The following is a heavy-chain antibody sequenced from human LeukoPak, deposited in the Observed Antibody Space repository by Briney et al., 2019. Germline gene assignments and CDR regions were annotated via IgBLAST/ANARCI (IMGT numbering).Heavy chain of an antibody. Sequence: PGGSLRLSCAASGFTFDDYAMHWVRQAPGKGLEWVSLISWDGGSTYYADSVKGRFTISRDNSKNSLYLQMNSLRAEDTALYYCAKDGGVLRFLEWLPTRDYYYYMDVWGKGTTVTVSS. CDR2: ISWDGGST. CDR3: AKDGGVLRFLEWLPTRDYYYYMDV. J-gene: IGHJ6*03. CDR1: GFTFDDYA. D-gene: IGHD3-3*01. V-gene: IGHV3-43D*03.